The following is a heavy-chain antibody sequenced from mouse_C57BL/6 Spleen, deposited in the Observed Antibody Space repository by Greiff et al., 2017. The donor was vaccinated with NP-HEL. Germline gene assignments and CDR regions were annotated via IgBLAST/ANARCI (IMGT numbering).Heavy chain of an antibody. J-gene: IGHJ2*01. CDR2: IDPSDSET. CDR1: GYTFTSYW. CDR3: ARSNWDYFDY. D-gene: IGHD4-1*01. V-gene: IGHV1-52*01. Sequence: QVQLQQPGAELVRPGSSVKLSCKASGYTFTSYWMHWVKQRPIQGLEWIGNIDPSDSETQYNQKFKDKATLTVDKSSSTAYMQLSSLTSEDSAVYYCARSNWDYFDYWGQGTTLTVSS.